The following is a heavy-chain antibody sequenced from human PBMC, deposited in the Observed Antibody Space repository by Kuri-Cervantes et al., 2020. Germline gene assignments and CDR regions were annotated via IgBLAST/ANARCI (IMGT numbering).Heavy chain of an antibody. CDR3: ASRHRSGYKPSGFDY. CDR1: GASIDSYF. V-gene: IGHV4-59*12. Sequence: SETLSLTCTVSGASIDSYFWSWIRQSPGKRLEWIGYIHYTGNTDYNPSLKSRVTILIHTSKNQFSLKLSSVTAADTAVYYCASRHRSGYKPSGFDYWGQGTLVTVSS. J-gene: IGHJ4*02. D-gene: IGHD3-22*01. CDR2: IHYTGNT.